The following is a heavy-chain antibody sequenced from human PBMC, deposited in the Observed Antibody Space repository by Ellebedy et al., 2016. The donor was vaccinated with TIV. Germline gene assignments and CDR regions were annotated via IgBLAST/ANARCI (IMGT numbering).Heavy chain of an antibody. J-gene: IGHJ3*02. CDR2: INHSGTT. Sequence: SETLSLTCAVYVGSFSGNWWSWIRQTPGTGLEWIGEINHSGTTNYNPSLKSRVSISRDTSKNQFSLKLSSVTAADTAVYYCARGLFDHRMAFDIWGQGTMVTVSS. CDR3: ARGLFDHRMAFDI. D-gene: IGHD2-21*01. V-gene: IGHV4-34*01. CDR1: VGSFSGNW.